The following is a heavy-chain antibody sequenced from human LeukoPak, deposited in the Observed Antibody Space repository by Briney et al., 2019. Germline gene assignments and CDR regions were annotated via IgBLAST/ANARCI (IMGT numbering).Heavy chain of an antibody. CDR2: INHSGST. D-gene: IGHD3-9*01. CDR1: GGSFSGYY. Sequence: PSETLSLTCAVYGGSFSGYYWGWIRQPPGKGLEWIGEINHSGSTNYNPSLKSRVTISVDTSKNQFSLKLSSVTAADTAVYYCARLDIRNNWFDPWGQGTLVTVSS. V-gene: IGHV4-34*01. J-gene: IGHJ5*02. CDR3: ARLDIRNNWFDP.